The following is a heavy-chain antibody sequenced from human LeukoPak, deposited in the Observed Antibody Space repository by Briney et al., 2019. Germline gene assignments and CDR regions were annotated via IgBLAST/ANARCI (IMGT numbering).Heavy chain of an antibody. CDR3: AKSITSGWYVDAFDI. CDR2: IRYDGSNK. CDR1: GFTFSSYG. J-gene: IGHJ3*02. V-gene: IGHV3-30*02. Sequence: GSLRLSCAASGFTFSSYGMHWVRQAPGKGLEWVAFIRYDGSNKYYADSVKGRFTISRDNSKNTLYLQMNSLRAEDTAVYYCAKSITSGWYVDAFDIWGQGTMVTVSS. D-gene: IGHD6-19*01.